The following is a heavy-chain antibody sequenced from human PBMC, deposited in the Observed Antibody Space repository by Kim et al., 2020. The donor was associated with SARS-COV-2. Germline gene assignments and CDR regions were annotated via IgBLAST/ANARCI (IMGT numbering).Heavy chain of an antibody. CDR3: ARDRDYGDYKLYWYFDL. Sequence: GGSLRLSCAASGFTFSSYGMHWVRQAPGKGLEWVAVISYDGSNKYYADSVKGRFTISRDNSKNTLYLQMNSLRAEDTAVYYCARDRDYGDYKLYWYFDLWGRGTLVTVSS. CDR1: GFTFSSYG. CDR2: ISYDGSNK. V-gene: IGHV3-33*05. J-gene: IGHJ2*01. D-gene: IGHD4-17*01.